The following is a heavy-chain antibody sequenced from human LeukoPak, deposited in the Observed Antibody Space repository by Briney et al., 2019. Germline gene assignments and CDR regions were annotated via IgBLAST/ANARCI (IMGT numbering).Heavy chain of an antibody. CDR2: ISSSSSTI. CDR3: AREGPGGLYYYYYMDV. D-gene: IGHD3-16*01. Sequence: GGSLILSCAASGFTLSSYSMNWVRQAPGKGLEWVSYISSSSSTIYYADSVKGRFTISRDNAKNPLYLQMNSLRAEDTAVYYCAREGPGGLYYYYYMDVWGKGTTVTASS. V-gene: IGHV3-48*04. CDR1: GFTLSSYS. J-gene: IGHJ6*03.